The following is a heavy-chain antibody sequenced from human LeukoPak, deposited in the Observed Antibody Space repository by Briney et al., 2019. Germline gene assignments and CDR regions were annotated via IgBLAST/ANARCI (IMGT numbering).Heavy chain of an antibody. V-gene: IGHV5-51*01. CDR1: GYSFTSYW. D-gene: IGHD3-22*01. CDR2: IYPGDSDT. Sequence: GESLKISCKGYGYSFTSYWIGWGRQMPGKGMEWMGIIYPGDSDTRYSPSFQGQVTISADKSISTAYLQWSSLKASDTAMYYCARVVSYYFDYWGQGTLVTVSS. CDR3: ARVVSYYFDY. J-gene: IGHJ4*02.